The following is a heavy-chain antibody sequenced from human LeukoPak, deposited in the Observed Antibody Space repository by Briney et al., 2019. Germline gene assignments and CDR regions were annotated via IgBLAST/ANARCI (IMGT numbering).Heavy chain of an antibody. V-gene: IGHV3-23*01. D-gene: IGHD6-19*01. CDR2: ISDSGSST. CDR3: TQDHGFYSSGWHPLFDH. J-gene: IGHJ4*02. CDR1: GFTLSSYS. Sequence: GGSLGLSCAASGFTLSSYSMSWVRQAPGKGLERVSTISDSGSSTYYTDSVKGRFTFSRDNSKNTLHLQMNSLRAEDTAVYYWTQDHGFYSSGWHPLFDHWGQGTLVSVTP.